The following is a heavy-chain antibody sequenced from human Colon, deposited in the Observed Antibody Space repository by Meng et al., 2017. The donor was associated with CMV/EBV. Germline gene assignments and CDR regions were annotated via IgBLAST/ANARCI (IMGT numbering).Heavy chain of an antibody. CDR1: GFTFSSYG. CDR2: IRFDGSIQ. V-gene: IGHV3-30*02. CDR3: ARPRRAYSSSWSSLDY. J-gene: IGHJ4*02. D-gene: IGHD6-13*01. Sequence: GESLKISCAASGFTFSSYGMHWVRQAPGKGLEWVAFIRFDGSIQYYGNSVKGRLTISRDDSKNTVYLQMNSLRTDDTAVYYCARPRRAYSSSWSSLDYWGQGTLVTVSS.